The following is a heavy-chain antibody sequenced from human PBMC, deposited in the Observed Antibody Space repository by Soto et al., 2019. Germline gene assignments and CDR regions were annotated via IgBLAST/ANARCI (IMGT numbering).Heavy chain of an antibody. Sequence: EVQLVESGGGLVQPGRSLRLSCAASGFTFDDYAMHWVRQAPGKGLEWVSGISWNSDNIGYADSVKGRFTISRDNVKNTLYLQMNSLRAEDTAFYYCAKDLYSNYGDAFDIWGQGTMVTVSS. CDR3: AKDLYSNYGDAFDI. V-gene: IGHV3-9*01. CDR2: ISWNSDNI. D-gene: IGHD4-4*01. CDR1: GFTFDDYA. J-gene: IGHJ3*02.